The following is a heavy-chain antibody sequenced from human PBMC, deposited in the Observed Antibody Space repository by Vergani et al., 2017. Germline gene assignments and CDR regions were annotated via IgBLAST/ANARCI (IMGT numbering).Heavy chain of an antibody. CDR3: AKARDPNCKGCNCYSYYYGLDL. J-gene: IGHJ6*02. D-gene: IGHD2-15*01. CDR2: IKNDGGKS. Sequence: DVQLLQSGGDLVQPGGSLKLSCVASGFTFSTHAMSWVRQTPGKGLEWVSTIKNDGGKSHYTDSVKGRFTISRDHSKDTLYLQMNSLRVEDTAIYYCAKARDPNCKGCNCYSYYYGLDLWGQGTTVTVSS. CDR1: GFTFSTHA. V-gene: IGHV3-23*01.